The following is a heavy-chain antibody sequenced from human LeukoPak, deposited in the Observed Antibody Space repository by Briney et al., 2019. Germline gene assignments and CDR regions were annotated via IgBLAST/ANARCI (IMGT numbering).Heavy chain of an antibody. Sequence: PSETLSLTCTVSDDSISDYYRGWIRQPPGKGLEWIGYFHNSGTSTYNPSLKSRVTISVDRSKNQFSLKLSSVTAADTAVYYCTHEGYWGQGTLVTVSS. V-gene: IGHV4-59*12. CDR2: FHNSGTS. J-gene: IGHJ4*02. CDR1: DDSISDYY. CDR3: THEGY.